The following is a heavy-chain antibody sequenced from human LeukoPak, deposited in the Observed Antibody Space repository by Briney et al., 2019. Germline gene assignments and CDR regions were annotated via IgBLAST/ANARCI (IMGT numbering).Heavy chain of an antibody. CDR3: AKERYGDYPNWFDP. D-gene: IGHD4-17*01. CDR1: GFTFSSYG. CDR2: ISYDGSNK. Sequence: PGGSLRLSCAASGFTFSSYGMHWVRQAPGKGLEWVAVISYDGSNKYYADSVKGRFTISRDNSKNTLYLQMNSLRAEDTAVYYCAKERYGDYPNWFDPWGQGTLVTVSS. J-gene: IGHJ5*02. V-gene: IGHV3-30*18.